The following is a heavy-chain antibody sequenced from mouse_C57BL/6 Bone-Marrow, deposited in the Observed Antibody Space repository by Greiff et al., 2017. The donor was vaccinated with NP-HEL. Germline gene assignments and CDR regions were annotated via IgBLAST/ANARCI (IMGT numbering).Heavy chain of an antibody. V-gene: IGHV5-4*01. Sequence: EVHLVESGGGLVKPGGSLKLSCAASGFTFSSYAMSWVRQTPEKRLEWVATISDGGSYTYYPDNVKGRFTISRDKAKNNLYLQMSHLKSEDTAMYYCARETTVVDYYAMDYWGQGTSVTVSS. D-gene: IGHD1-1*01. CDR2: ISDGGSYT. CDR3: ARETTVVDYYAMDY. CDR1: GFTFSSYA. J-gene: IGHJ4*01.